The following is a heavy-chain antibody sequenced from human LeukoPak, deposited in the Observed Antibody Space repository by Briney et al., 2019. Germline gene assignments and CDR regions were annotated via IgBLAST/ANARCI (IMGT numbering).Heavy chain of an antibody. J-gene: IGHJ4*02. D-gene: IGHD3-3*01. CDR2: INAGNGNT. CDR1: GYTFTSYA. V-gene: IGHV1-3*01. Sequence: ASVKVSCKASGYTFTSYAMHWVRQAPGQRLEWMGWINAGNGNTKYSQKLQGRVTITRDTSASTAYMELSSLRFEDTAVYYCAREATLVRFLEWPNHFDYWGQGTLVTVSS. CDR3: AREATLVRFLEWPNHFDY.